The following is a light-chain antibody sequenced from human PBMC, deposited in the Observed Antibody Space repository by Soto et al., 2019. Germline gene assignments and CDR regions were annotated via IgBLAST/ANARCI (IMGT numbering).Light chain of an antibody. CDR1: SSDVGNNNR. CDR2: EVS. V-gene: IGLV2-18*02. CDR3: SSYTSSSTPGV. Sequence: QSALTQPPSVSGSPGQSVTISCTGTSSDVGNNNRVSWYQQPPGTAPKLMIYEVSNRPSGVPDRFSGSKSGNTASLTISGLQAEDEADYYCSSYTSSSTPGVFGTGTKLTVL. J-gene: IGLJ1*01.